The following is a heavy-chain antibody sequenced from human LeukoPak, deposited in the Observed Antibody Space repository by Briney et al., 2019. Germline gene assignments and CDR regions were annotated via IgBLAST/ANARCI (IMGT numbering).Heavy chain of an antibody. CDR1: GFTFSSYW. Sequence: GGSLRLSCAASGFTFSSYWMTWVRQAPGKGLEWVSYISSSGSTIYYADSVRGRFTISRDNAKNSLYLQMNSLRAEDTAVYYCAELGITMIGGVWGKGTTVTISS. J-gene: IGHJ6*04. D-gene: IGHD3-10*02. CDR3: AELGITMIGGV. V-gene: IGHV3-48*03. CDR2: ISSSGSTI.